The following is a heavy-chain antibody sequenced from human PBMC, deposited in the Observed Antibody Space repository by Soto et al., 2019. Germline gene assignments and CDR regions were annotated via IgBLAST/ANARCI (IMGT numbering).Heavy chain of an antibody. V-gene: IGHV4-59*01. CDR1: GGCISSYY. J-gene: IGHJ4*02. Sequence: PSETLSLTCTVSGGCISSYYWSWIRQPPGKGLEWIGYIYYSGSTNYNPSLKSRVTISVDTSKNQFSLKLSSVTAADTAVYYCARDVSLYRYTYWGQGTLVTVSS. CDR3: ARDVSLYRYTY. D-gene: IGHD3-16*02. CDR2: IYYSGST.